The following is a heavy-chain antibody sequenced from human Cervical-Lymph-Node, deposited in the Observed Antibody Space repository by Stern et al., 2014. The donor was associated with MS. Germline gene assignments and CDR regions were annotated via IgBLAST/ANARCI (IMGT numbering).Heavy chain of an antibody. CDR1: FS. Sequence: FSMNWVRQAPGKGLEWVSYISSSSSTIYYADSVKGRFTISRDNAKNSLYLQVNSLRAEDTAVYYCARGPVVRGYNNWFDPWGQGTLVTVSS. D-gene: IGHD3-10*01. CDR3: ARGPVVRGYNNWFDP. CDR2: ISSSSSTI. V-gene: IGHV3-48*01. J-gene: IGHJ5*02.